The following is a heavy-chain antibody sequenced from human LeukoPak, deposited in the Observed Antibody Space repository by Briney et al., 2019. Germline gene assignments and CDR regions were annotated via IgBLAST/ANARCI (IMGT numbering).Heavy chain of an antibody. J-gene: IGHJ3*01. D-gene: IGHD3-10*01. V-gene: IGHV3-23*01. Sequence: GGSLRLSCAASGFSFTNCAMSWVRQAPGKGLEWVSHISASGSTYYSDSVQGRFTVSRDNSRNTLFLQMNSLRAEDTAIYYCARSFLWFPEGTWGQGTMVTVSS. CDR2: ISASGST. CDR3: ARSFLWFPEGT. CDR1: GFSFTNCA.